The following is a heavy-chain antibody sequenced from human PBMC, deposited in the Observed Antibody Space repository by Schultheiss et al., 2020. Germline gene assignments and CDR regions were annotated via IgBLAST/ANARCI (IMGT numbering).Heavy chain of an antibody. CDR2: IYPGDSDT. J-gene: IGHJ6*02. D-gene: IGHD1-26*01. CDR1: GYSFTSYW. CDR3: ASRGWEPDYYYGMDV. Sequence: GESLKISCKGSGYSFTSYWIGWVRQMPGKGLEWMGIIYPGDSDTSYSPSFQGQVTISADKSISTAYLQWSSLKASDTAMYYCASRGWEPDYYYGMDVWGQGTTVTVSS. V-gene: IGHV5-51*01.